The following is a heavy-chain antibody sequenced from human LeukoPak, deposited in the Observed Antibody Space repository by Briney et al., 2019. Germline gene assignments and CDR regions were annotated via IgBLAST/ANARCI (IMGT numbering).Heavy chain of an antibody. CDR3: ARPYYYDSRIDP. J-gene: IGHJ5*02. Sequence: SQTLSLTCTVSGGSISSGDYYWSWIRQPPGKGLEWIAYMYYSGSTYYNPSLKSRVTMSADTSKNQLSLKLSSVTVADTAVYYCARPYYYDSRIDPWGQGILVTVSS. CDR1: GGSISSGDYY. CDR2: MYYSGST. D-gene: IGHD3-22*01. V-gene: IGHV4-30-4*01.